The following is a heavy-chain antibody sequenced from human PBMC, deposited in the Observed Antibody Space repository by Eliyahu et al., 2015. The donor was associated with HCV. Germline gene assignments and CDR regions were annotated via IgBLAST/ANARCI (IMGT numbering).Heavy chain of an antibody. CDR3: ATGLNFYYYIDV. CDR1: GFXFRDYY. CDR2: ISSASSTI. V-gene: IGHV3-11*04. Sequence: QVQLVESGGGLVKPGGSLRLSCAASGFXFRDYYMNWIRQAPGKGLEWVSHISSASSTIYYADSVKGRFTISRDNARNSLYLQMNSLRAEDTAVYYCATGLNFYYYIDVWGKGTTVTVSS. J-gene: IGHJ6*03.